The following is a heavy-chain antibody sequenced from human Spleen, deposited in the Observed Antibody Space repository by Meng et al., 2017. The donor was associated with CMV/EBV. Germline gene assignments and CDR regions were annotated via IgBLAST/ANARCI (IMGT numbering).Heavy chain of an antibody. Sequence: GESLKISCAASGFTFRSYEMNWVRQAPGKGLDWVAVLLYDGSNKYYADSVKGRFTISRDNSKNTLYLQMNSLRAENKAVYYCARDNQRYYDFWSGSSSHAFDIWGQGTMVTVSS. V-gene: IGHV3-30-3*01. CDR2: LLYDGSNK. CDR1: GFTFRSYE. J-gene: IGHJ3*02. D-gene: IGHD3-3*01. CDR3: ARDNQRYYDFWSGSSSHAFDI.